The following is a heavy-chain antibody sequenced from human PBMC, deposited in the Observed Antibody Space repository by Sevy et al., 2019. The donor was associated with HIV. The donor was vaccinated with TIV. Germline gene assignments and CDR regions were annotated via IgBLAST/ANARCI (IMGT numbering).Heavy chain of an antibody. CDR3: AREGCTKPHDY. D-gene: IGHD2-8*01. J-gene: IGHJ4*02. CDR2: LSFGCGEI. V-gene: IGHV3-23*01. CDR1: GFTFGKYS. Sequence: GGSLRLSCTPSGFTFGKYSMSWVRQPPGKGLEWVSTLSFGCGEINYADSVKGRFTISRDNSKSSVYLQMNNLRPEDTAVYYCAREGCTKPHDYWGQGTLVTVSS.